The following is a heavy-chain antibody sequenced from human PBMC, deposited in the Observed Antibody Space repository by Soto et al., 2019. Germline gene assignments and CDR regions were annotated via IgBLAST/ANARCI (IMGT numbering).Heavy chain of an antibody. V-gene: IGHV4-31*03. J-gene: IGHJ5*02. CDR2: IYYSGST. CDR3: ARVDYGGNWFDP. Sequence: TLSLTCPVSGGSISSGGYYWSWIRQHPGKGLEWIGYIYYSGSTYYNPSLKSRVTISVDTSKNQFSLKLSSVTAADTAVYYCARVDYGGNWFDPWGQGTPVTVYS. D-gene: IGHD4-17*01. CDR1: GGSISSGGYY.